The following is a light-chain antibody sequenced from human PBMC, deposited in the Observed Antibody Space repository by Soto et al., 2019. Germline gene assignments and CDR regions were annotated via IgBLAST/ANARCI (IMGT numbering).Light chain of an antibody. J-gene: IGLJ1*01. CDR1: SSDVGGYNY. V-gene: IGLV2-8*01. CDR2: EVS. CDR3: SSFTSVHTYV. Sequence: QSALTQPPSASGSPGQSVTISCTGTSSDVGGYNYVSWYQQHPGKAPKLMIYEVSKRPSGVPDRFSGSKSGNTASLTISGLQGEDEATYYCSSFTSVHTYVFGSGTKLTVL.